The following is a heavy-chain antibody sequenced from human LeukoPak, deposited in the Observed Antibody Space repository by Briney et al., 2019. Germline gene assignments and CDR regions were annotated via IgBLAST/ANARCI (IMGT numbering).Heavy chain of an antibody. CDR3: ARGGVVAANIDY. CDR2: INPNSGGT. D-gene: IGHD2-15*01. J-gene: IGHJ4*02. V-gene: IGHV1-2*06. Sequence: ASVKVSCKASGYAFTGYYMHWVRQAPGQGLEWMGRINPNSGGTNYAQKFQGRVTMSRDTSISTAYMELSRLRSDDTAVYYCARGGVVAANIDYWGQGTLVTVSS. CDR1: GYAFTGYY.